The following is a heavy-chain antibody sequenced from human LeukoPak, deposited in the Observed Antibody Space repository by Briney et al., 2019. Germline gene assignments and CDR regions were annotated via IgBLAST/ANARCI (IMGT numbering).Heavy chain of an antibody. Sequence: PGRSLRLSCTASGFTFSRYWMHWVRQASGKGLVWVSRINSDGSSTTYADSVKGRFTISRDNAKNTLYLQMNSLRAEDTAVYFCATPFRDSSGSYYNDWFDPWGQGTLVTVSS. V-gene: IGHV3-74*01. CDR3: ATPFRDSSGSYYNDWFDP. CDR2: INSDGSST. CDR1: GFTFSRYW. D-gene: IGHD3-22*01. J-gene: IGHJ5*02.